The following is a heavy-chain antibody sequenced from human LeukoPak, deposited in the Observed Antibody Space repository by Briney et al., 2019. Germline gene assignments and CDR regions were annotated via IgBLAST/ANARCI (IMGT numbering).Heavy chain of an antibody. D-gene: IGHD3-22*01. CDR1: GYTFTGYY. CDR2: INPNSGGT. V-gene: IGHV1-2*02. Sequence: ASVKVSCKASGYTFTGYYMHWVRQAPGQGLEWMGWINPNSGGTNYAQKFQGRVTMTRDTSISTAYMELSRLTSDDTAVYYCARGEEEAYYYESSGYLGDYWGQGTLVTVSS. CDR3: ARGEEEAYYYESSGYLGDY. J-gene: IGHJ4*02.